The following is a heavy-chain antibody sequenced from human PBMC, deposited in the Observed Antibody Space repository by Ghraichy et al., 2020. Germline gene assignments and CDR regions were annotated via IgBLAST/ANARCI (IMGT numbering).Heavy chain of an antibody. D-gene: IGHD3-16*01. CDR1: GESFSDFY. Sequence: SQTLSLTCAVFGESFSDFYWTWVRQPPGKGLEWIGEINHSGSAGYNPSLKSRVTISVDTSKKQFSLTVRSVTAADTAVYYCARLGHVTWILAYWGQGALVAVSS. CDR2: INHSGSA. CDR3: ARLGHVTWILAY. J-gene: IGHJ4*02. V-gene: IGHV4-34*01.